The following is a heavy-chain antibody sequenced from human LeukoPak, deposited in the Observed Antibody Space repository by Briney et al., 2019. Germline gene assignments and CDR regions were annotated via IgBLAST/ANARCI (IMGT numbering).Heavy chain of an antibody. CDR1: GLSITDYY. Sequence: GGSLRLSCAASGLSITDYYMSWIRQAPGGGLQWIAYISSVTSAIHYANSMKGRFTMSRDNAKNSVYLQMDSLRTEDTAMYLCVSTPAIRRLNFWGQGTLVTVSS. D-gene: IGHD2-2*02. CDR3: VSTPAIRRLNF. CDR2: ISSVTSAI. V-gene: IGHV3-11*01. J-gene: IGHJ4*02.